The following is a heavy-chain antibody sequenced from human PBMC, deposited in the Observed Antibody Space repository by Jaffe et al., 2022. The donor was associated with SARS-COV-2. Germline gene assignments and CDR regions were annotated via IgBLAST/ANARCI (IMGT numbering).Heavy chain of an antibody. CDR2: IYYSGST. V-gene: IGHV4-39*01. CDR3: ARYGQGIAAAGGDRGIFCG. CDR1: GGSISSSSYY. J-gene: IGHJ4*02. D-gene: IGHD6-13*01. Sequence: QLQLQESGPGLVKPSETLSLTCTVSGGSISSSSYYWGWIRQPPGKGLEWIGSIYYSGSTYYNPSLKSRVTISVDTSKNQFSLKLSSVTAADTAVYYCARYGQGIAAAGGDRGIFCGWGQGTLVTVSS.